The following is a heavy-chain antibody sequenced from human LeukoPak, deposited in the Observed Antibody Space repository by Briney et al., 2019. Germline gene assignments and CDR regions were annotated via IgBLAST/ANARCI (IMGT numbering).Heavy chain of an antibody. CDR2: IYYSGST. Sequence: SETLSLTCTVSGGSISSSSYYWGWIRQPPGKGLERIGSIYYSGSTYYNPSLKSRVTISVDTSKNQFSLKLSSVTAADTAVYYCARVAPDIVVVPAAIHWFDPWGQGTLVTVSS. D-gene: IGHD2-2*01. CDR3: ARVAPDIVVVPAAIHWFDP. J-gene: IGHJ5*02. V-gene: IGHV4-39*07. CDR1: GGSISSSSYY.